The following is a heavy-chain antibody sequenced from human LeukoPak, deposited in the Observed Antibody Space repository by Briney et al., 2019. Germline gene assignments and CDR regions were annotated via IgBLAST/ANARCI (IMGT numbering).Heavy chain of an antibody. V-gene: IGHV1-2*02. CDR2: INPDSGGT. D-gene: IGHD1-7*01. Sequence: ASVKVSCKASGYTFTGYYMHWVRQAPGQGLAWMGWINPDSGGTNYAQKFQGRVTMTRDTSTSTVYMELSSLRSEDTAVYYCARENSGYSYYMDVWGKGTTVTISS. J-gene: IGHJ6*03. CDR1: GYTFTGYY. CDR3: ARENSGYSYYMDV.